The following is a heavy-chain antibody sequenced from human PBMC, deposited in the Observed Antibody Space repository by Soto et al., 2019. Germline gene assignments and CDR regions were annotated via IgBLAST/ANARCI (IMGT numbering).Heavy chain of an antibody. V-gene: IGHV4-39*01. CDR3: ARHPPYGPLDY. J-gene: IGHJ4*02. Sequence: SETLSLTCTVPGDSGGFISSSSYHWGWIRQPPGKGLEWIGNIYYSGSTYYNPSLKSRVTISGDTSKNQFSLWLTSVTASDSSVYYCARHPPYGPLDYWGQGTLVSVS. CDR2: IYYSGST. D-gene: IGHD4-17*01. CDR1: GGFISSSSYH.